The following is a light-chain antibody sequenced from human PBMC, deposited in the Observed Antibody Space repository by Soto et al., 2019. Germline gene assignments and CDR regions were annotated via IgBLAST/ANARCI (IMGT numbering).Light chain of an antibody. CDR3: SAYAASNNLGV. CDR2: EVS. J-gene: IGLJ2*01. CDR1: SSDVGGCNY. V-gene: IGLV2-8*01. Sequence: QSALTQPPSASGSPGQSVTISCIGTSSDVGGCNYVSWYQQHPGKAPKLMIYEVSKRPSGVPDRFSGSKSGNTASLTVSGLQAEDEADYYCSAYAASNNLGVFGGGTKVTVL.